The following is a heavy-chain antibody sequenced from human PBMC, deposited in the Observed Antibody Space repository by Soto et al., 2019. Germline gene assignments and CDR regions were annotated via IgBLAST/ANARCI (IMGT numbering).Heavy chain of an antibody. Sequence: SETLSLTCAVYGGSFSGYYWSWIRQPPGKGLEWIGEINHSGSTNYNPSLKSRVTISVDTSKNQFSLKLSSVTAADTAVYYCARGVSMVRGVIITTGKNWFDPWGQGTLGTVSS. J-gene: IGHJ5*02. CDR1: GGSFSGYY. V-gene: IGHV4-34*01. D-gene: IGHD3-10*01. CDR3: ARGVSMVRGVIITTGKNWFDP. CDR2: INHSGST.